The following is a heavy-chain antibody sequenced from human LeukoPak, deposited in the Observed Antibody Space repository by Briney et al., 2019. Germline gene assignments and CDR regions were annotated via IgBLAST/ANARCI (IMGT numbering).Heavy chain of an antibody. V-gene: IGHV4-34*09. Sequence: SETLSLTCAVYGGSFSGYYWSWIRQPPGKGLEWIGEINHSGSTYYNPSLKSRVTISVDTSKNQFSLKLSSATAADTAVYYCARDYYDSSGYYLDYWGQGTLVTVSS. CDR2: INHSGST. J-gene: IGHJ4*02. D-gene: IGHD3-22*01. CDR1: GGSFSGYY. CDR3: ARDYYDSSGYYLDY.